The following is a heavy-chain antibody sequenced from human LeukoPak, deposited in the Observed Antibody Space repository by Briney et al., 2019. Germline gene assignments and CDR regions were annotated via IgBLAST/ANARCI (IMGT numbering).Heavy chain of an antibody. Sequence: GGSLRLSCAASGFTFNTYWMSWVRQAPGKGLEWVSTLSAGGVSTYYADSVKGRFTISRDNSKNTLYLQTNSLRAEDTAVYYCAKELVSRSSLTFDCWGQGTLVTVSS. CDR2: LSAGGVST. CDR1: GFTFNTYW. J-gene: IGHJ4*02. V-gene: IGHV3-23*01. CDR3: AKELVSRSSLTFDC. D-gene: IGHD2-2*01.